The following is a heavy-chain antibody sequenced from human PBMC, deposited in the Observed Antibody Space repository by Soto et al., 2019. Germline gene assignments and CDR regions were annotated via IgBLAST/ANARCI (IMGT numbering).Heavy chain of an antibody. J-gene: IGHJ4*02. CDR2: ISSGGTYM. Sequence: EVQLAESGGGLVKPGGSLRLSCAASGFSFSSYTMNWVRQAPGKGLEWVSSISSGGTYMYYADSMKGRFTISRDNAKNPLHLQMNSLRVEDTAMYYCASSNGGYSHWGQGTLVTVSS. CDR1: GFSFSSYT. V-gene: IGHV3-21*01. CDR3: ASSNGGYSH. D-gene: IGHD4-4*01.